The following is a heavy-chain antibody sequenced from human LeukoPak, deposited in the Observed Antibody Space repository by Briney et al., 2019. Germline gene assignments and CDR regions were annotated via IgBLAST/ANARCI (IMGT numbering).Heavy chain of an antibody. CDR3: ARVSDYYDSSGTFDY. Sequence: SETLSLTCTVPGGSISIYYWSWIRQPPGKGLEWIGYIYYSGSTNYNPSLKSRVTISVDTSKNQFSLKLSSVTAADTAVYYCARVSDYYDSSGTFDYWGQGTLVTVSS. D-gene: IGHD3-22*01. J-gene: IGHJ4*02. V-gene: IGHV4-59*01. CDR2: IYYSGST. CDR1: GGSISIYY.